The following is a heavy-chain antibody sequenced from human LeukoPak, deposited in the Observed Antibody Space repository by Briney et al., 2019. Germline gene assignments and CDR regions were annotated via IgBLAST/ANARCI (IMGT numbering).Heavy chain of an antibody. V-gene: IGHV5-51*01. CDR3: ARPRYYYDSSGYYYGAFDI. CDR2: IYPGDSDT. D-gene: IGHD3-22*01. CDR1: GYSFTTYW. Sequence: KSGESLKISCKGSGYSFTTYWIGWVRQMPGKGLEWMGIIYPGDSDTRYSPSFQGQVTISADKSISTAYLQWSSLKASDTAMYYCARPRYYYDSSGYYYGAFDIWGQGTMVTVSS. J-gene: IGHJ3*02.